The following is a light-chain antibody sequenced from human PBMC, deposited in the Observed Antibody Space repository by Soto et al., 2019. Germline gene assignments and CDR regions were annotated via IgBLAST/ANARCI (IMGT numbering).Light chain of an antibody. J-gene: IGKJ1*01. CDR3: QQSNNWPKT. CDR2: DAS. V-gene: IGKV3-15*01. Sequence: EIVMTRSPATLSVSPGETATLSCRASQSVNSNLAWYQQKPGQAPRLLISDASTRAAGLPARFSGSGSGTEFTLTISSLQSEDFAVYFCQQSNNWPKTFGQGTKV. CDR1: QSVNSN.